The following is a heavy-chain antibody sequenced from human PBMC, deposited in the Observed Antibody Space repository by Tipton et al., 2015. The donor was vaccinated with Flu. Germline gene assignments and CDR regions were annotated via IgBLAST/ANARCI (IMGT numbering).Heavy chain of an antibody. CDR3: AKVIPELVAGLDR. Sequence: SLRLSCAVSGFTLTRYGMSWVRQAPGKGLEWISGFSVSGGATFFADSMKGRFTISRDYYKNTLYLQMNSLRPDDTAVYYCAKVIPELVAGLDRWGQGTLVTVSS. V-gene: IGHV3-23*01. CDR2: FSVSGGAT. CDR1: GFTLTRYG. D-gene: IGHD6-19*01. J-gene: IGHJ5*02.